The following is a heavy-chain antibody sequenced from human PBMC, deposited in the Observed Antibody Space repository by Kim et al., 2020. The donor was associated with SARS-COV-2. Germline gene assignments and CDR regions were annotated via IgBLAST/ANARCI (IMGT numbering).Heavy chain of an antibody. D-gene: IGHD3-3*01. V-gene: IGHV4-34*01. Sequence: YNPSLKSRVTISVDTSKNQFSLKLSSVTAADTAVYYCARVLRFLVWYFDLWGRGTLVTVSS. J-gene: IGHJ2*01. CDR3: ARVLRFLVWYFDL.